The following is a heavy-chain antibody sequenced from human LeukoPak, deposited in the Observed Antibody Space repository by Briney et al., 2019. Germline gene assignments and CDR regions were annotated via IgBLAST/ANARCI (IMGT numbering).Heavy chain of an antibody. CDR2: IIPIFGTA. V-gene: IGHV1-69*01. CDR1: GGTLSSYA. J-gene: IGHJ2*01. Sequence: ASVTVSCKASGGTLSSYAISWVRQAPGQGLEWMGGIIPIFGTANYAQKFQGRVTITADESTSTAYMELSSLRSEDTAVYYCARDPADWGSTTRYFDLWGRGTLVTVSS. D-gene: IGHD7-27*01. CDR3: ARDPADWGSTTRYFDL.